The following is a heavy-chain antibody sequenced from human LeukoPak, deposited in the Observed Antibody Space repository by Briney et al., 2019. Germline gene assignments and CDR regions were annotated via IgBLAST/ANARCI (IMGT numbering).Heavy chain of an antibody. CDR2: ISGSGGST. Sequence: GGSLRLSCAASGFTFSSYAMSWVRQAPGKGLEWVSAISGSGGSTYYADSVKGRFTISRDNAKNSLYLQMNSLRDEDTAVYYCARVTIFAYWGQGTLVTVSS. D-gene: IGHD3-3*01. CDR1: GFTFSSYA. CDR3: ARVTIFAY. V-gene: IGHV3-23*01. J-gene: IGHJ4*02.